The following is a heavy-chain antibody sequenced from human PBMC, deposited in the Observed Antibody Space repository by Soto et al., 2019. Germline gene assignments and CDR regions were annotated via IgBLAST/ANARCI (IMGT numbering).Heavy chain of an antibody. CDR2: IYPGDSDT. CDR3: ATYYGNSGLVY. Sequence: PGESLKISCKGSRYSLTTYWIGWVRQMPGKGLEWMGIIYPGDSDTRYSPSFQGQVTISADKSINTAYLQWSSLKASDTAMYYCATYYGNSGLVYWGQGTLVTVSS. CDR1: RYSLTTYW. V-gene: IGHV5-51*01. J-gene: IGHJ4*02. D-gene: IGHD3-10*01.